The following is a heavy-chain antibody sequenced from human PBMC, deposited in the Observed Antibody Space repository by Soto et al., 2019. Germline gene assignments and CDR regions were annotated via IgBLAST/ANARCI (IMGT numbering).Heavy chain of an antibody. J-gene: IGHJ1*01. V-gene: IGHV3-15*01. CDR1: GFTFSNAW. Sequence: GGSLRLSCAASGFTFSNAWMSWVRQAPGKGLEWVGRIKSKTDGGTTDYAAPVKGRFTISRDDSKNTLYLQMISLKTEDTAVYYCTTDSGTGIAAASYFQHWGQGTLVTVSS. CDR3: TTDSGTGIAAASYFQH. CDR2: IKSKTDGGTT. D-gene: IGHD6-13*01.